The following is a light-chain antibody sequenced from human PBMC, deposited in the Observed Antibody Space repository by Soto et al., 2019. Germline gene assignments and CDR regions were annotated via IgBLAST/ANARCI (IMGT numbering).Light chain of an antibody. J-gene: IGLJ2*01. CDR1: SSDVGAYNY. Sequence: QSALTQPASVSGSPGQSIAISCTGTSSDVGAYNYVSWYQQHPGKAPKLMIHDVSNRPSGISDRFSGSKSGNTASLTISGLQAEDEADYYCSSHTITSTLLFGGGTKLTVL. V-gene: IGLV2-14*03. CDR2: DVS. CDR3: SSHTITSTLL.